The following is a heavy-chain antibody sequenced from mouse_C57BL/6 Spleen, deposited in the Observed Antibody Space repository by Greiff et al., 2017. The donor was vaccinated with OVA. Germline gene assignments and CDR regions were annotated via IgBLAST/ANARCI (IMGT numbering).Heavy chain of an antibody. J-gene: IGHJ2*01. CDR1: GYTFTSYW. V-gene: IGHV1-69*01. D-gene: IGHD1-1*02. CDR3: ARGNYGPDY. CDR2: IDPSDSYT. Sequence: QVQLQQPGAELVMPGASVKLSCKASGYTFTSYWMHWVKQRPGQGLEWIGEIDPSDSYTNYNQKFKGKSTLTVDKSSSTAYMQLSSLTSEDSAVYYCARGNYGPDYWGQGTTLTVSS.